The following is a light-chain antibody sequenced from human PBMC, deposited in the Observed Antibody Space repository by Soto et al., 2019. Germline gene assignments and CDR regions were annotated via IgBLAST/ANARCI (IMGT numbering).Light chain of an antibody. J-gene: IGKJ1*01. CDR2: GAS. V-gene: IGKV3-15*01. CDR3: QQYSNWPPWT. Sequence: IVMTQSPATLSVSPGERATLSASASQSVSSDLAWYQHKPGQAPRLLIYGASTRATGISARFSGSGSGTEFTLTISSLQSEDFAVYYCQQYSNWPPWTFGQGTKVDIK. CDR1: QSVSSD.